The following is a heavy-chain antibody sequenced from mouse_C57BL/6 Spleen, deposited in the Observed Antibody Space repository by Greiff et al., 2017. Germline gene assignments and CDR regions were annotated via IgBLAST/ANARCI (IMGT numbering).Heavy chain of an antibody. D-gene: IGHD1-1*01. J-gene: IGHJ3*01. V-gene: IGHV1-82*01. Sequence: QVQLQQSGPELVKPGASVKISCKASGYAFSSSWMNWVKQRPGKGLEWIRRIYPGDGDTNYNGKFKGKATLTADKSSSTAYMHLSSLTSEDSAVYVCARNYGSSYPFAYWGQGTLVTVSA. CDR2: IYPGDGDT. CDR1: GYAFSSSW. CDR3: ARNYGSSYPFAY.